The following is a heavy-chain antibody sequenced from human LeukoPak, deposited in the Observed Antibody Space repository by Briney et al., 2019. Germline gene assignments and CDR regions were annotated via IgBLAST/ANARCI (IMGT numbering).Heavy chain of an antibody. J-gene: IGHJ5*02. CDR1: GGTFSSYA. Sequence: SVKVSCKASGGTFSSYAISWVRQAPGQGLEWMGGIIPIFGTGNYAQKFQGRVTITADESTSTAYMELSSLRSEDTAVYYCAKSGDSSRTYNWFDPWGQGTLVTVSS. V-gene: IGHV1-69*01. CDR3: AKSGDSSRTYNWFDP. D-gene: IGHD2-21*02. CDR2: IIPIFGTG.